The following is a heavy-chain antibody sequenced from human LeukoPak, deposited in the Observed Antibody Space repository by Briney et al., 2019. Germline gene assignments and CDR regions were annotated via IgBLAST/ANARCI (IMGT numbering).Heavy chain of an antibody. Sequence: GGSLRLSCAASGFTVSSNYMSWVRQAPGKGLEWVSVIYSGGSTYYADSVKGRFTISRDNFKNTLYLQMNSLRAEDTAVYYCARDVGNSAFDIWGQGTMVTVSS. J-gene: IGHJ3*02. D-gene: IGHD4-23*01. CDR2: IYSGGST. V-gene: IGHV3-66*01. CDR3: ARDVGNSAFDI. CDR1: GFTVSSNY.